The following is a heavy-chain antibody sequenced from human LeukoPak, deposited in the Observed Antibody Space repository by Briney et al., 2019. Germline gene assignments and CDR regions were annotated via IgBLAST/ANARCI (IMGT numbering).Heavy chain of an antibody. D-gene: IGHD3-16*01. CDR1: GFTFSDAS. V-gene: IGHV3-15*01. CDR2: IKRKNAGGTT. Sequence: GGSLRLSCAASGFTFSDASMSWVRQAPREGLEWVGRIKRKNAGGTTDYAAPVKGRFTISRDDSKNTMFLQMNSLQTEDTAVYYCTAPYAGRFDYWGQGALVTVSS. CDR3: TAPYAGRFDY. J-gene: IGHJ4*02.